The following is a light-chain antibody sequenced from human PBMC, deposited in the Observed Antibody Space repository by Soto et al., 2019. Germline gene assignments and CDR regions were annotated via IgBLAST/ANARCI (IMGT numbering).Light chain of an antibody. J-gene: IGKJ4*01. CDR2: AAS. V-gene: IGKV1-6*01. Sequence: AIQMTESPSSLSASVGDRVRITCRASQGIRNDLGWYQQKPGKAPKVLIYAASSLQSGVPSRFSGSGSGTDFTLTISSLQPEDIATYYCQEYKNAPLTLGGGTKVDIK. CDR3: QEYKNAPLT. CDR1: QGIRND.